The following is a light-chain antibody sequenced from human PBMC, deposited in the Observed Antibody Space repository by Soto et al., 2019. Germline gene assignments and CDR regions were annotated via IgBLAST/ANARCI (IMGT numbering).Light chain of an antibody. CDR1: QTVSSS. CDR2: EAS. J-gene: IGKJ5*01. CDR3: QQSGYSPIT. Sequence: EIVLTQSPATLSLSPGERATLSCRASQTVSSSLAWYQQKPGQAPRLLIYEASNRATGIPDRFSGSGSGTDFTLTIYRLEPEDFAVYYCQQSGYSPITFGQGTRLEIK. V-gene: IGKV3-11*01.